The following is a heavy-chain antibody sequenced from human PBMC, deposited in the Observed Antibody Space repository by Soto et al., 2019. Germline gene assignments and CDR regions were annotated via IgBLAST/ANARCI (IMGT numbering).Heavy chain of an antibody. CDR2: IYTSGST. CDR3: VGSYAAGTTQGGFDY. V-gene: IGHV4-4*07. Sequence: SETLSLTCTVSGGSISSYYWSWIRQPAGKGLEWIGRIYTSGSTNYNPSLKSRVTMSVDTSKNQFSLKLSSVTAADTAVYYCVGSYAAGTTQGGFDYWGQGTLVTVSS. CDR1: GGSISSYY. J-gene: IGHJ4*02. D-gene: IGHD1-7*01.